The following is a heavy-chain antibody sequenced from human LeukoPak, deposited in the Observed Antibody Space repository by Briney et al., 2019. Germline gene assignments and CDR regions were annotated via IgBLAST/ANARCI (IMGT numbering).Heavy chain of an antibody. V-gene: IGHV1-69*05. D-gene: IGHD6-13*01. CDR3: ARSVFRYSSSWYLDP. Sequence: GASLKVSCKASGGTLTSYAISWVRQAPGQGLEWMGGIIPIFGTANYAQKFQGRVTITTNESTSTAYMELSSLRSEDTAVYYCARSVFRYSSSWYLDPWGQGTLVTVSS. CDR1: GGTLTSYA. CDR2: IIPIFGTA. J-gene: IGHJ5*02.